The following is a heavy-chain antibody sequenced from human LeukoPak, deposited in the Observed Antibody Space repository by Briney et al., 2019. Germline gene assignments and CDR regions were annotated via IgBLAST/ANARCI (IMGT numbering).Heavy chain of an antibody. CDR1: GGSIGSGGYY. CDR2: IYYSGST. Sequence: SETLSLTCTVSGGSIGSGGYYWSWIRQHPGKGLEWIGYIYYSGSTYYNPSLKSRVTISVDTSKNQFSLKLSSVTAADTAVYYCARDGYYYGMDVWGQGTTVTVSS. CDR3: ARDGYYYGMDV. V-gene: IGHV4-31*03. J-gene: IGHJ6*02.